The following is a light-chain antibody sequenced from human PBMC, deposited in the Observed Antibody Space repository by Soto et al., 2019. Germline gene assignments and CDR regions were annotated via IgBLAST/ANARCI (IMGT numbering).Light chain of an antibody. CDR1: QSLSSDS. J-gene: IGKJ4*01. Sequence: ENVLTQFPGTPSLSPGGRAPLYSSASQSLSSDSLAWYQQKPGQAPRLLIYGASSRANGIPDRFSGSGSGTDFTLTISRLEPEDVAVYYCHQYGSSPLTFGGGTKVDIK. CDR3: HQYGSSPLT. V-gene: IGKV3-20*01. CDR2: GAS.